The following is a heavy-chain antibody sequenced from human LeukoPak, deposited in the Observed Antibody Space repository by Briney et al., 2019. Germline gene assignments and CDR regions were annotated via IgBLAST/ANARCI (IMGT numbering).Heavy chain of an antibody. CDR2: INSDGSST. Sequence: GGSLRLSCAASGFTSSSYWMHRVRQAPGKGLVWVSRINSDGSSTNYADSVKGRFTISRDNAKNTVYLQMNSLRAEDTAVYYCTRRISPNAFDIWGQGTMVTVSS. V-gene: IGHV3-74*01. J-gene: IGHJ3*02. CDR1: GFTSSSYW. D-gene: IGHD2/OR15-2a*01. CDR3: TRRISPNAFDI.